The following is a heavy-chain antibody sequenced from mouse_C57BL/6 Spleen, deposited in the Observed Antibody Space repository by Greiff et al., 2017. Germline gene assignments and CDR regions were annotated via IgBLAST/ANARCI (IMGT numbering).Heavy chain of an antibody. J-gene: IGHJ2*01. Sequence: VQLQQSGAELVRPGASVKLSCTASGFNIKDYYMHWVKQRPEQGLEWIGRIDPEDGDTEYAPKFQGKATMTADTSSNTAYLQLSSLTSEDTAVYYCTTYDYGSSSPFDYWGQGTTLTVSS. D-gene: IGHD1-1*01. CDR2: IDPEDGDT. CDR3: TTYDYGSSSPFDY. CDR1: GFNIKDYY. V-gene: IGHV14-1*01.